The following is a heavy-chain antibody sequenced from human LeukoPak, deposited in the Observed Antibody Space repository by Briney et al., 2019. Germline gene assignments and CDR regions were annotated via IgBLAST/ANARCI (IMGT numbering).Heavy chain of an antibody. D-gene: IGHD1-7*01. Sequence: ASVKVSCKASGYTFTGYYMHWVRQAPGQGLEWMGWINPNSGGTNYAQKFQGRVTMTRDTSISTAYMELSRLRSDDTAVYYCAREGTGTTNWFDPWGQGTLVTVSS. J-gene: IGHJ5*02. CDR2: INPNSGGT. CDR1: GYTFTGYY. CDR3: AREGTGTTNWFDP. V-gene: IGHV1-2*02.